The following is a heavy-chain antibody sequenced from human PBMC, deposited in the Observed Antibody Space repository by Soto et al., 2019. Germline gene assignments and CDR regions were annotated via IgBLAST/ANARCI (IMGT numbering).Heavy chain of an antibody. D-gene: IGHD3-9*01. CDR3: AKTPRADWFLHTRYGMDV. J-gene: IGHJ6*02. V-gene: IGHV3-23*01. CDR2: ISGSGGST. Sequence: GGSLRLSCAASGFTFSSYAMSWVRQAPGKGLEWVSAISGSGGSTYYADSVKGRFTISSDNSKNTLYLQMNSLRAEDTAVYYCAKTPRADWFLHTRYGMDVWGQGTTVTVSS. CDR1: GFTFSSYA.